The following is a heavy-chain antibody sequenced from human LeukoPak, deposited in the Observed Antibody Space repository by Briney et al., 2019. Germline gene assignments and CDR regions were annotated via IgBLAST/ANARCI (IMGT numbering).Heavy chain of an antibody. D-gene: IGHD6-6*01. J-gene: IGHJ5*02. CDR1: GGSLSSSNW. CDR2: IYHSGST. V-gene: IGHV4-4*02. Sequence: SETLSLTCAVSGGSLSSSNWWSWVRQPPGKGLEWIGEIYHSGSTNYNPSLKSRVTISVDKSKNQFSLKLSSVTAADTAVYYCASCIAARWGQDWFDPWGQGTLVTVSS. CDR3: ASCIAARWGQDWFDP.